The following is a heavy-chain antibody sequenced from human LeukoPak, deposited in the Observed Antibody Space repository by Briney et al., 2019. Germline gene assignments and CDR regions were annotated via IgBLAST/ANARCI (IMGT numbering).Heavy chain of an antibody. CDR2: IWADGAP. Sequence: PSQTLSLTCTVSGGSITSGNYYWSWIQQPAGKGLEWIGRIWADGAPTYRPSLKGRVTISVDTSKNQFSLRLSSVTAADTAVYYCARGRDSRGYQFMGFDSWGQGTLVTVSS. D-gene: IGHD3-22*01. CDR3: ARGRDSRGYQFMGFDS. CDR1: GGSITSGNYY. V-gene: IGHV4-61*02. J-gene: IGHJ4*02.